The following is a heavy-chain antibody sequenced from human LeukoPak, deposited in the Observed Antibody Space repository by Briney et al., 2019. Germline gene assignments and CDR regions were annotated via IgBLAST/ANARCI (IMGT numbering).Heavy chain of an antibody. V-gene: IGHV1-3*03. Sequence: GASVKVSCKASGYTFTSYAMHWVRQAPGQRLEWMGWINAGNGNTKYSQEFQGRVTITRDTSASTAYMELSSLRSEDMAVYYCARVGRQVPWLVSPSYYFDYWGQGTLVTVSS. J-gene: IGHJ4*02. CDR1: GYTFTSYA. CDR3: ARVGRQVPWLVSPSYYFDY. D-gene: IGHD6-19*01. CDR2: INAGNGNT.